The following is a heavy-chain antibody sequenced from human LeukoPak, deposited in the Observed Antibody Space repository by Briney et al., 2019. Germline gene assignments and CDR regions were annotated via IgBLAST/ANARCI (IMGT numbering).Heavy chain of an antibody. V-gene: IGHV4-4*08. CDR3: AGYDHSNYLAY. CDR2: IHANGDT. CDR1: GVSISSNY. Sequence: PSETLSLTCTVSGVSISSNYWSWIRQPPGKGLEWNGLEWIGYIHANGDTNYNPSLNRRVTMSLDSSRRQLCLNLSSLTAADTAVYFCAGYDHSNYLAYWGQGILVTVSS. J-gene: IGHJ4*02. D-gene: IGHD4-11*01.